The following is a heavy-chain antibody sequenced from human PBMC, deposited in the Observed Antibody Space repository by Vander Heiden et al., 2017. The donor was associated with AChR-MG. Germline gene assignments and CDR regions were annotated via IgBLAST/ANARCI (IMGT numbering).Heavy chain of an antibody. V-gene: IGHV4-30-2*01. CDR2: IYHSGST. CDR1: GGSISRGGYS. J-gene: IGHJ6*03. CDR3: ARTVNYDSSGYYYYYYYYYMDV. Sequence: QLQLQESGSGLVKPSQTLSLTCAVSGGSISRGGYSWSWIRQPPGKGLEWIGYIYHSGSTYYNPSLKSRVTISVDRSKNQFSLKLSSVTAADTAVYYCARTVNYDSSGYYYYYYYYYMDVWGKGTTVTVSS. D-gene: IGHD3-22*01.